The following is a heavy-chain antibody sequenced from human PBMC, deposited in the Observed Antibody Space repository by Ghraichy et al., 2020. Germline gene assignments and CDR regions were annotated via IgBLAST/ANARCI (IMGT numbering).Heavy chain of an antibody. CDR1: GASLSSGRNY. CDR2: VFYSGTT. Sequence: SCTVSGASLSSGRNYWGWIRQSPGRGLQYIASVFYSGTTYYNPVLESRVRLSVDTSKNQFSLRLSSVTAADSALYYCARHVFSLGITYAFEVWGQGTVVTVSS. V-gene: IGHV4-39*01. CDR3: ARHVFSLGITYAFEV. D-gene: IGHD7-27*01. J-gene: IGHJ3*01.